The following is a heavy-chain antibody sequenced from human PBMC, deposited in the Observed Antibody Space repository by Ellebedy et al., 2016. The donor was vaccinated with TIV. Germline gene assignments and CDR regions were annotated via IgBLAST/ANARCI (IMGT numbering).Heavy chain of an antibody. D-gene: IGHD6-13*01. Sequence: SETLSLTCTVSGASVSSGNYYWSWIRQPPGKGLEWIGYIYYSGSTNYNPSLKSRVTISVDTSKNQFSLKLSSVTAADTAVYYCARDYSSWYGRWFDPWGQGTLVTVSS. J-gene: IGHJ5*02. CDR2: IYYSGST. CDR3: ARDYSSWYGRWFDP. CDR1: GASVSSGNYY. V-gene: IGHV4-61*01.